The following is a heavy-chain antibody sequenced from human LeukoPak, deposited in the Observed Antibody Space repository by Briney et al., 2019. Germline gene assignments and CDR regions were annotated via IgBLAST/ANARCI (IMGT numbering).Heavy chain of an antibody. V-gene: IGHV3-23*01. CDR2: ISGSGGST. Sequence: GGSLRLSCTASGFIFSSYGMHWVRQAPGKGLEWVSAISGSGGSTYYADSVKGRFTISRDNSKNTLYLQMNSLRAEDTALYYCAKAAYGDYVNWFDPWGQGTLVTVSS. CDR3: AKAAYGDYVNWFDP. CDR1: GFIFSSYG. D-gene: IGHD4-17*01. J-gene: IGHJ5*02.